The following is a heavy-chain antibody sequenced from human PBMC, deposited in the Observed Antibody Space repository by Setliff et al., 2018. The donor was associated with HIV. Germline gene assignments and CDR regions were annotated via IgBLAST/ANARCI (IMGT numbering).Heavy chain of an antibody. D-gene: IGHD6-13*01. J-gene: IGHJ4*02. CDR2: INTVNGNR. V-gene: IGHV1-3*03. CDR3: AREGAAAGLDLDY. Sequence: ASVKVSCKASGYSFTSYDMHWVRQAPGQRLEWIGWINTVNGNRKYSQEFQGRITITMDTSASTVYMEVSSLRSEGMAVYYCAREGAAAGLDLDYWGQGTLVTVSS. CDR1: GYSFTSYD.